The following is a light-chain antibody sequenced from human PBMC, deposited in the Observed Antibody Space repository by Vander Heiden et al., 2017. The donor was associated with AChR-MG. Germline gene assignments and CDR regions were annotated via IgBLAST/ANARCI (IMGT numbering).Light chain of an antibody. J-gene: IGKJ4*01. CDR2: DAS. CDR3: QQRSNWPPIVT. Sequence: EIVLTQSPATLSLSPGERATLSCRASQSVSSYLAWYQQKPGQAPRLLIYDASNRATGIPARFSGSGSGTDFTLTISSLEPEDFAVYYCQQRSNWPPIVTFGGVTKVEIK. CDR1: QSVSSY. V-gene: IGKV3-11*01.